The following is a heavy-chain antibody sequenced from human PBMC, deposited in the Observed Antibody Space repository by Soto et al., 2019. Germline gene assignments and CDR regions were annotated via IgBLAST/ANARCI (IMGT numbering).Heavy chain of an antibody. CDR1: GFTFSSYG. Sequence: QVPLVESGGGVVQPGRSLRLSCAASGFTFSSYGMHWVRQAPGKGLEWVALISYRGGDKYYADSVKGRFTISRDNSKNTLYLQMNSLRAEDTAVYYCAKDLVRGVDYYYGMDVWGQGTTVTVSS. D-gene: IGHD3-10*01. CDR3: AKDLVRGVDYYYGMDV. V-gene: IGHV3-30*18. CDR2: ISYRGGDK. J-gene: IGHJ6*02.